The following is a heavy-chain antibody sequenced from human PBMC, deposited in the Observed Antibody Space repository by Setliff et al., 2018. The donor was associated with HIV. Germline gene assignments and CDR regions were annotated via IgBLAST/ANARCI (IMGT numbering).Heavy chain of an antibody. D-gene: IGHD2-15*01. CDR2: ISSSSSYI. CDR1: GFTFSSYS. Sequence: PSETLSLSCAASGFTFSSYSMNWVRQAPGKGLEWVSSISSSSSYIYYADSVKGRFTISRDNAKNSLYLQMNSLRAEDTAVYYCARKLLTRPNYYGMDVWGQGTTVTVSS. V-gene: IGHV3-21*01. CDR3: ARKLLTRPNYYGMDV. J-gene: IGHJ6*02.